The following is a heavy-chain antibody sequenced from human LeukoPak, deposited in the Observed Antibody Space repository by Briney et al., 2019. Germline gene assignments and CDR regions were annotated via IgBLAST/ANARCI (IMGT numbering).Heavy chain of an antibody. J-gene: IGHJ4*02. D-gene: IGHD6-13*01. CDR3: AKGGDSNSWYYFNY. Sequence: PGGSLRLSCAASGFTFSTYAMSWVRQAPGKGLEWVSGISGSGGSTYYADSVKGRFTISGDNSQNTLYLQMNSLRAEDTAVYYCAKGGDSNSWYYFNYWGQGTLVTVPS. V-gene: IGHV3-23*01. CDR2: ISGSGGST. CDR1: GFTFSTYA.